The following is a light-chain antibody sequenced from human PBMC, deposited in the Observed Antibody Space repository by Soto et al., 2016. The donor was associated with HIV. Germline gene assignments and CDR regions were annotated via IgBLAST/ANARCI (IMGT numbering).Light chain of an antibody. CDR1: HDISNY. CDR2: DAS. Sequence: DIQMTQSPSSLSASVGDRVTITCQASHDISNYLSWYHQKPGEAPKLLIYDASNLETGVPSRFSGSGSGTDFTFTISSLQPEDIATYYCQQYYNVPLTSGGGTKMEIK. J-gene: IGKJ4*01. V-gene: IGKV1-33*01. CDR3: QQYYNVPLT.